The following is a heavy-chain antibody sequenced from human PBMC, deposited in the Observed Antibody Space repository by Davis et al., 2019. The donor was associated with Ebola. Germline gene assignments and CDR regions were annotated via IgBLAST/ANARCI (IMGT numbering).Heavy chain of an antibody. J-gene: IGHJ4*02. D-gene: IGHD3-3*01. Sequence: MPSETLSLTCTVSGGSISSSSYYWGWIRQPPGKGLEWIGSIYYSGSTYYSPSLKSRVTISVDTSKNQFSLKLSSVTAADTAVYYCARRFLEWEFDYWGQGTLVTVSS. CDR2: IYYSGST. V-gene: IGHV4-39*01. CDR1: GGSISSSSYY. CDR3: ARRFLEWEFDY.